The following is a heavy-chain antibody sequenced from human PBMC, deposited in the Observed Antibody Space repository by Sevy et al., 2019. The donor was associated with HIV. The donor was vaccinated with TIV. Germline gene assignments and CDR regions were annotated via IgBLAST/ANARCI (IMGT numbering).Heavy chain of an antibody. V-gene: IGHV3-15*01. CDR3: RPDPIPVLLTTEGMHV. J-gene: IGHJ6*02. D-gene: IGHD2-21*01. Sequence: GGSLRLSCAASGFTFSYAWMTWVRQAPGKGLEWLGRIKSKADGGTTDYAAHVKGRFTISRDDSNHTLYLQISSLKAEDTAVYYRRPDPIPVLLTTEGMHVWGQGPTVTVSS. CDR1: GFTFSYAW. CDR2: IKSKADGGTT.